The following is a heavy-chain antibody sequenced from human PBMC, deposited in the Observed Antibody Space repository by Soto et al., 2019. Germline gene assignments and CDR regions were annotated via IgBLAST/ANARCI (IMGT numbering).Heavy chain of an antibody. CDR2: ISGSGGST. Sequence: GGSLRLSCAASGFTFSSYAMSWVRQAPGKGLEWVSAISGSGGSTYYADSVKGRFTISRDNSKNTLYLQMNSLRAEDTAVYYCAKDPISLLWFGAPPDPDFDYWGQGTLVTVSS. V-gene: IGHV3-23*01. J-gene: IGHJ4*02. CDR3: AKDPISLLWFGAPPDPDFDY. CDR1: GFTFSSYA. D-gene: IGHD3-10*01.